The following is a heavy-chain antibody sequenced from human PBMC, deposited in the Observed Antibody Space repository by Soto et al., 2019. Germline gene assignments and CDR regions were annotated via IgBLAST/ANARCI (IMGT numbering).Heavy chain of an antibody. D-gene: IGHD3-10*01. V-gene: IGHV1-8*01. J-gene: IGHJ6*02. Sequence: QVQLVQSGAEVKKPGASVKVSCKASGYTFTSYDINWVRQATGQGLEWMGWMNPNSGNTGYAQKFQGRVTMTRNTSISTAYMELSSLRSEATAVYYCARGLLWFGELLHGGMDVWGQGTTVTVSS. CDR3: ARGLLWFGELLHGGMDV. CDR1: GYTFTSYD. CDR2: MNPNSGNT.